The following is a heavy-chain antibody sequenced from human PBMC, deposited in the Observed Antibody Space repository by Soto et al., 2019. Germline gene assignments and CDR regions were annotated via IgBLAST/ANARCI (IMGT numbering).Heavy chain of an antibody. CDR1: GGSISSYY. J-gene: IGHJ4*02. D-gene: IGHD4-4*01. CDR2: IYYSGST. Sequence: SETLSLTCTVSGGSISSYYWSWIRHPPGKGLEWIGYIYYSGSTNYNPSLKSRVTISVDTSKNQFSLKLSSVTAADTAVYYCARLTTSFNSGSRVFDYWGQGTLVTVSS. V-gene: IGHV4-59*08. CDR3: ARLTTSFNSGSRVFDY.